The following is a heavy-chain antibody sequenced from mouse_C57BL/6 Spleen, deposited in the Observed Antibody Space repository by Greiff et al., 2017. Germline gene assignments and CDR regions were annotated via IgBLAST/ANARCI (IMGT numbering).Heavy chain of an antibody. Sequence: QVHVKQSGAELVRPGTSVKVSCKASGYAFTNYLIEWVKQRPGQGLEWIGVINPGSGGTNYNEKFKGKATLTADKSSSTAYMQLSSLTSEDSAVYFCARGGLITPRYFDVWGTGTTVTVSS. D-gene: IGHD1-1*01. J-gene: IGHJ1*03. V-gene: IGHV1-54*01. CDR1: GYAFTNYL. CDR2: INPGSGGT. CDR3: ARGGLITPRYFDV.